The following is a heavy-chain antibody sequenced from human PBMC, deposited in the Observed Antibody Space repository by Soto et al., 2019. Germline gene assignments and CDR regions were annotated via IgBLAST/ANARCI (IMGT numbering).Heavy chain of an antibody. J-gene: IGHJ6*02. Sequence: EVQLLESGGGLVQPGGYLRLSCAASGFTFSSYAMSWVRQAQGKGLEWVSAISGSGGSTYYADSVKGRFTISRDNSKNTLYLQMNSLRAEDTAVYYCAKVVTMVRGGTAGYYYYGMDVWGQGTTVTVSS. CDR1: GFTFSSYA. D-gene: IGHD3-10*01. CDR3: AKVVTMVRGGTAGYYYYGMDV. CDR2: ISGSGGST. V-gene: IGHV3-23*01.